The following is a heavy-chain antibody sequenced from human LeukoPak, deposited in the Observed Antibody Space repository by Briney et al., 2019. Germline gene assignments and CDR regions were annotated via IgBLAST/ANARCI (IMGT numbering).Heavy chain of an antibody. CDR3: AKAGSGYYYAGY. CDR2: ISGSGGST. D-gene: IGHD3-22*01. J-gene: IGHJ4*02. CDR1: GFTFSSYA. V-gene: IGHV3-23*01. Sequence: GGSLRLSCAASGFTFSSYAMSWVRQAPGKGLEWVSAISGSGGSTYYADSVKGRFTISRDDSKNTLYLQMNSLRAEDTAVYYCAKAGSGYYYAGYWGQGTLVTVSS.